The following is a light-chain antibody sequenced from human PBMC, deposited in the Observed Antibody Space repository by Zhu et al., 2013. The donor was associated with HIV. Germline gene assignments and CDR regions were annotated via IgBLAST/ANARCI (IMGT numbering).Light chain of an antibody. CDR1: QGVGGL. CDR3: QQYGTSPLT. CDR2: GAS. Sequence: EIVLTQSPATLSLSPGERATLSCRASQGVGGLLAWYQQTPGQAPRLLIYGASSRATGIPDRFSGSGSGTDFTLTISRLEPEDSAVYYCQQYGTSPLTFGGGTKVEIK. V-gene: IGKV3-20*01. J-gene: IGKJ4*01.